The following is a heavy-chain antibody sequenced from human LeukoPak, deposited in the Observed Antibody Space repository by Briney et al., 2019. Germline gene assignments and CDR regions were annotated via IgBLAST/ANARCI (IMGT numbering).Heavy chain of an antibody. CDR1: GGSISSSSFD. V-gene: IGHV4-39*01. Sequence: SETLSLTCTVSGGSISSSSFDWGWIRQPPGKGLEWIGSIYYSGSTFYNPSLKSRVTISVDTSKNQFSLKLSSVTAADTAVYYCARAGYGSGPRWFDPWGQGTLVTVSS. J-gene: IGHJ5*02. CDR3: ARAGYGSGPRWFDP. D-gene: IGHD3-10*01. CDR2: IYYSGST.